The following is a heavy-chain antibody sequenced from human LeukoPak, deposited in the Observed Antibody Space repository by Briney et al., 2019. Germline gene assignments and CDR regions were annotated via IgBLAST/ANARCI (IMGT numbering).Heavy chain of an antibody. J-gene: IGHJ5*02. CDR2: ISGSGGST. CDR3: AKVMITMIVVAHVGWFDP. V-gene: IGHV3-23*01. CDR1: GFTFSSYA. D-gene: IGHD3-22*01. Sequence: PGGSLRLSCAASGFTFSSYAMSWVRQAPGKGLEWVSAISGSGGSTYYADSVKGRFTISRDNSKNTLYLQMNSLRAEDTAVYYCAKVMITMIVVAHVGWFDPWGQGTLVTVSS.